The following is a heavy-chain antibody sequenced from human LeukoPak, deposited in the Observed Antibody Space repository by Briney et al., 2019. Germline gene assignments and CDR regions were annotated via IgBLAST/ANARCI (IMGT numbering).Heavy chain of an antibody. D-gene: IGHD1-14*01. Sequence: GGSLRLSCAASGFTFSSYNMIWARQAPGQGLEWVSSIGSYNEYIHYADSVKGRFTISRDDAKNSLYLQMNSLRVEDTAVYYCATYRQSSFDDWGQGTLVTVSS. CDR1: GFTFSSYN. V-gene: IGHV3-21*01. J-gene: IGHJ4*02. CDR3: ATYRQSSFDD. CDR2: IGSYNEYI.